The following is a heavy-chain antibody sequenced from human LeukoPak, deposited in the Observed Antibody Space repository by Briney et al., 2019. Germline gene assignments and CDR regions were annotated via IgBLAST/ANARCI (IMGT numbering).Heavy chain of an antibody. CDR3: AKCYYDSSTSGTDW. Sequence: GGSLRLSCAASEFTFSNYAMSWVRQAPGKGLEWVSAISGSGGSTYYADSVVKGRFTISRDNSKNTLYLQMNSLRAEDTAVYYCAKCYYDSSTSGTDWWGQGTLVTVSS. CDR1: EFTFSNYA. CDR2: ISGSGGST. D-gene: IGHD3-22*01. J-gene: IGHJ4*02. V-gene: IGHV3-23*01.